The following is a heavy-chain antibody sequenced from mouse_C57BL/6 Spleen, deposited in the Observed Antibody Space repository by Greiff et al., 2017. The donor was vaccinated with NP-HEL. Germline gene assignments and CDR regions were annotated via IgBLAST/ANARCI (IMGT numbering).Heavy chain of an antibody. CDR2: INPSNGGT. D-gene: IGHD3-2*02. V-gene: IGHV1-53*01. CDR3: ARWGLRLPIFDY. J-gene: IGHJ2*01. Sequence: QVQLQQSGTELVKPGASVKLSCKASGYTFTSYWMHWVKQRPGQGLEWIGNINPSNGGTNYNEKFKSKATLTVDKSSSTAYMQLSSLTSEDSAVYYCARWGLRLPIFDYWGQGTTLTVSS. CDR1: GYTFTSYW.